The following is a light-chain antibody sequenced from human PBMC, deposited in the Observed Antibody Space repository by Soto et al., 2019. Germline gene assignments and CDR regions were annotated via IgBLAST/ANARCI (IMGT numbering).Light chain of an antibody. Sequence: EIVLTQSPATLSLSPGERATLSCRASQSVSSYLAWYQQKPGQATMLLIYYSSNRATGIPARFSGSGSGTDFTLTISSLEPEDFAVYYCQQRSNWPPFTFGGGTKVEIK. CDR2: YSS. CDR1: QSVSSY. V-gene: IGKV3-11*01. J-gene: IGKJ4*02. CDR3: QQRSNWPPFT.